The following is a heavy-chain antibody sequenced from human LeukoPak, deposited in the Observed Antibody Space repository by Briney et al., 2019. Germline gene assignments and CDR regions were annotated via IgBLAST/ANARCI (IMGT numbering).Heavy chain of an antibody. CDR2: INPNSGGT. V-gene: IGHV1-2*06. J-gene: IGHJ4*02. CDR1: GYTFTSYD. Sequence: GASVKVSCKASGYTFTSYDINWVRQATGQGLEWMGRINPNSGGTNYAQKFQGRVTMTRDTSISTAYMELSRLRSDDTAVYYCGAYYYDSSGHGDYWGQGTLVTVSS. CDR3: GAYYYDSSGHGDY. D-gene: IGHD3-22*01.